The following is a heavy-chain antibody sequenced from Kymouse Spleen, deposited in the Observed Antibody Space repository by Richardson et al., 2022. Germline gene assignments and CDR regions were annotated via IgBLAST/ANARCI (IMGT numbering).Heavy chain of an antibody. V-gene: IGHV4-34*01. CDR2: INHSGST. CDR3: ARGGQLVQGYYYYYYGMDV. D-gene: IGHD6-6*01. J-gene: IGHJ6*02. Sequence: QVQLQQWGAGLLKPSETLSLTCAVYGGSFSGYYWSWIRQPPGKGLEWIGEINHSGSTNYNPSLKSRVTISVDTSKNQFSLKLSSVTAADTAVYYCARGGQLVQGYYYYYYGMDVWGQGTTVTVSS. CDR1: GGSFSGYY.